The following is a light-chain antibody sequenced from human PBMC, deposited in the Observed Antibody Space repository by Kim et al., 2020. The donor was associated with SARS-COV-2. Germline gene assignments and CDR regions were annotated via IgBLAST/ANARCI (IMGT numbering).Light chain of an antibody. CDR2: GES. CDR1: ESISNY. V-gene: IGKV1-39*01. CDR3: QQSYSTLYT. Sequence: SASVGDRVTITCRASESISNYLNWYQQKPGKAPKLLIFGESTLQSGAPSRFSGSGSGTDFTLTISSLHPEDFATYYCQQSYSTLYTFGQGTKLEI. J-gene: IGKJ2*01.